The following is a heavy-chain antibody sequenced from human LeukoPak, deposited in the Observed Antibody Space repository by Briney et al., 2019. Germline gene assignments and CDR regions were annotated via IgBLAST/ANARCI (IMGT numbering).Heavy chain of an antibody. CDR1: GTTFATYW. J-gene: IGHJ4*02. Sequence: GGSLRLSCVASGTTFATYWMSWVRQAPGKGLEWVANINQDGSGTFYVDSVKGRFTISRDNARNSVSLQMNSLRADDTAVYYCARLMFLWPPIYFDYWGQGTLVTVSS. CDR3: ARLMFLWPPIYFDY. CDR2: INQDGSGT. D-gene: IGHD2-8*01. V-gene: IGHV3-7*01.